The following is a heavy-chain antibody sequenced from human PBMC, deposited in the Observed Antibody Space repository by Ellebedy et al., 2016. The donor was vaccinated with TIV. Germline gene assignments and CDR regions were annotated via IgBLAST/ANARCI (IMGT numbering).Heavy chain of an antibody. J-gene: IGHJ3*02. Sequence: GESLKISXAASGFTFSSYSMNWVRQAPGKGLEWVSYISSSSSYTNYADSVKGRFTISRDNAKNSLYLQMNSLRAEDTAVYYCARGDDYWDAFDIWGQGTMVTVSS. V-gene: IGHV3-21*05. CDR2: ISSSSSYT. CDR3: ARGDDYWDAFDI. D-gene: IGHD5-24*01. CDR1: GFTFSSYS.